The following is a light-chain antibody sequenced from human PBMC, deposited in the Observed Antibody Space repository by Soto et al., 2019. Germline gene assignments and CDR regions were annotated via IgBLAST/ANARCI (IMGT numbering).Light chain of an antibody. Sequence: QSALTQPASVSGSPGQSITISCTGTTSDVGRYNYVSWYQQHPGKAPKLIIYDVSNRPSGVSNRFSGSKSGNTASLTISGLQAEDEADYYCNSYTSSSTEVFGTGTKVTVL. J-gene: IGLJ1*01. CDR3: NSYTSSSTEV. CDR1: TSDVGRYNY. CDR2: DVS. V-gene: IGLV2-14*01.